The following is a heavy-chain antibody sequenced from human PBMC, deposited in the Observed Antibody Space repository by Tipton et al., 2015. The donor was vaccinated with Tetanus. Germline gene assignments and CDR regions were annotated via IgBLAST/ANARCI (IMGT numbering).Heavy chain of an antibody. CDR2: IWYDGSNK. CDR1: GFTFSSYG. D-gene: IGHD6-19*01. J-gene: IGHJ4*02. V-gene: IGHV3-33*01. Sequence: QLVQSGGGVVQPGRSLRLSCAASGFTFSSYGMHWVRQAPGKGLEWVAVIWYDGSNKYYADSVKGRFTISRDNSKNTLYLQMNSLRAEDTAVYYCARDLTYSSDPSKDDYWGQGTLVTVSS. CDR3: ARDLTYSSDPSKDDY.